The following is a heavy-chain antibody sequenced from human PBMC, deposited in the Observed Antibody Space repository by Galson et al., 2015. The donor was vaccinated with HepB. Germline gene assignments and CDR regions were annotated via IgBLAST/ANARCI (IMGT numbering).Heavy chain of an antibody. CDR3: ARDSISWAFDY. Sequence: ETLSLTCTVSGNSVSNGYYWAWIRQPPGKGLEWIASIFHGGDTYYNPSLKSRVTISVDTSKNQFSLKVTSVTAADTAVYFCARDSISWAFDYWGQGTLVTVSS. CDR1: GNSVSNGYY. V-gene: IGHV4-38-2*02. J-gene: IGHJ4*02. CDR2: IFHGGDT. D-gene: IGHD1-14*01.